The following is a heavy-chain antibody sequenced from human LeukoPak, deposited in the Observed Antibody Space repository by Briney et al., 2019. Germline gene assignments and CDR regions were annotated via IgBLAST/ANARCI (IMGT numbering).Heavy chain of an antibody. J-gene: IGHJ4*02. CDR1: GFTFSIYA. CDR3: AKDRPNYYGSNGHYYRRDGDY. D-gene: IGHD3-22*01. CDR2: ITSSGDGT. V-gene: IGHV3-23*01. Sequence: GGSLRLSCAASGFTFSIYAMSWVRQAPGQGLQWVSSITSSGDGTYYADSVKGRFTISRDNSENMLYLQMNSLRVEDTAVYFCAKDRPNYYGSNGHYYRRDGDYWGQGTLVTVSS.